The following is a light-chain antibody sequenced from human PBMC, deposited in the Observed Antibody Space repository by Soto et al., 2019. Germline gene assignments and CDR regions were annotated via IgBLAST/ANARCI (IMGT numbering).Light chain of an antibody. J-gene: IGKJ3*01. CDR2: DAS. V-gene: IGKV3-11*01. CDR3: QQRSNWPSFA. Sequence: EIVLTQSPATLSLSPGERATLSCRASQSVTSYLAWYQQKPGQAPRLLIYDASSRANGIPARFSGSGSATDFTLTISSLEPEDFAVYYCQQRSNWPSFAFGPGTKVDIK. CDR1: QSVTSY.